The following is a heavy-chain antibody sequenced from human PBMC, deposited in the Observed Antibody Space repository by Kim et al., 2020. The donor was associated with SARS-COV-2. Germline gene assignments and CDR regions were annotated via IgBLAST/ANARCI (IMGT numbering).Heavy chain of an antibody. V-gene: IGHV3-11*01. D-gene: IGHD3-22*01. Sequence: GGSLRLSCAASGFTFSDYYMSWIRQAPGKGLEWVSYISSSGSTIYYADSVKGRFTISRDNAKNSLYLQMNSLRAEETAVYYCARVVQGITMIVVVKPYYYYGMDVWGQGTTVTVSS. CDR1: GFTFSDYY. J-gene: IGHJ6*02. CDR2: ISSSGSTI. CDR3: ARVVQGITMIVVVKPYYYYGMDV.